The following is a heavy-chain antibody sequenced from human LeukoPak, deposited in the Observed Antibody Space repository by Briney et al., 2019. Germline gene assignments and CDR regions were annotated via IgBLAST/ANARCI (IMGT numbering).Heavy chain of an antibody. J-gene: IGHJ3*02. CDR1: GFTFSSYS. D-gene: IGHD4-17*01. CDR3: ARGSGDYVLSSPAAAFDI. CDR2: ISSSSSYI. V-gene: IGHV3-21*01. Sequence: GGSLRLSCAASGFTFSSYSMNWVRQAPGKGLEWVSSISSSSSYIYYADSVKGRFTISRDNAKNSLYLQMNSLRAEDTAVYYCARGSGDYVLSSPAAAFDIWGHGTMVTVSS.